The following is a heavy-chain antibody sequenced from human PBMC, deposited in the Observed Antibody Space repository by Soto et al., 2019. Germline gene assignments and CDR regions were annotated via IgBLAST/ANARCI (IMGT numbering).Heavy chain of an antibody. CDR3: AKSRGAGKWSSSSERYYYYGLDV. D-gene: IGHD6-6*01. CDR2: ISYDGSDK. J-gene: IGHJ6*02. Sequence: PGGSLRLSCAASGFSFSSFGMHWVRQAPGKGLEWVAVISYDGSDKYYADSVKGRFTISRDSSKKTLFLQMNSLRPEDTAAYYCAKSRGAGKWSSSSERYYYYGLDVWGRGTTVTVSS. CDR1: GFSFSSFG. V-gene: IGHV3-30*18.